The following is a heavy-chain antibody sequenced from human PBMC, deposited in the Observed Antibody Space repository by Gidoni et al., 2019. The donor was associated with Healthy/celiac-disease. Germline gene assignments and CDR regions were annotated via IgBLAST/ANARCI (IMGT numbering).Heavy chain of an antibody. J-gene: IGHJ6*02. CDR3: ARDMGYGSGSFYNVYYYYGMDV. D-gene: IGHD3-10*01. V-gene: IGHV3-48*03. CDR2: ISSSGSTI. Sequence: EWVSYISSSGSTIYYADSVKVRFTISRDNAKNSLYLKMNSLRAEDTAVYYCARDMGYGSGSFYNVYYYYGMDVWGQGTTVTVSS.